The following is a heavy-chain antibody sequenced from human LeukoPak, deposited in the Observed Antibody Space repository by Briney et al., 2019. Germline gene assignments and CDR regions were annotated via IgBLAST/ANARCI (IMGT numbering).Heavy chain of an antibody. Sequence: ASVKVSCKASGYTFTGYYMHWVRQAPGQGLEWMGWINPNSGGTNYEQKFQGRVTMTRDTSISTAYMELSRLRSDDTAVYYCARDGTPASDMDVWGKGTTVTVSS. CDR3: ARDGTPASDMDV. J-gene: IGHJ6*03. CDR2: INPNSGGT. D-gene: IGHD1/OR15-1a*01. CDR1: GYTFTGYY. V-gene: IGHV1-2*02.